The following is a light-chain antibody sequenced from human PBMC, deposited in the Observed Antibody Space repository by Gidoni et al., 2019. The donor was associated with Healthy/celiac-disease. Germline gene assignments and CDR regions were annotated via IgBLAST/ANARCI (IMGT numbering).Light chain of an antibody. V-gene: IGLV3-21*04. J-gene: IGLJ2*01. CDR1: NIGSKS. CDR3: QVWDSSSDHPRGV. Sequence: SYVLHQPPTVSGAPGKTARITCGGNNIGSKSVHWDQQKPGQAPVLVIYYDSDRPSGIPERFSGSNSGNTATLTISRVEAGDEADYYCQVWDSSSDHPRGVFGGGTKLTVL. CDR2: YDS.